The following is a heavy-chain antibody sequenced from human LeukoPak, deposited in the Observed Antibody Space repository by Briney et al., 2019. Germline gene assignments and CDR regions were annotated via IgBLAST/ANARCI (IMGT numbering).Heavy chain of an antibody. CDR2: ISYDGSNK. CDR1: GFTFSSYG. D-gene: IGHD2/OR15-2a*01. J-gene: IGHJ6*02. V-gene: IGHV3-30*18. CDR3: AKVLNYYYYYGMDV. Sequence: GGALRLSCAASGFTFSSYGMYWVRQAPGTGLEWVGVISYDGSNKYYADSVKGRFTISRDNSKNTLYLQMNSLRAEDTAVYYCAKVLNYYYYYGMDVWGQGTTVTVSS.